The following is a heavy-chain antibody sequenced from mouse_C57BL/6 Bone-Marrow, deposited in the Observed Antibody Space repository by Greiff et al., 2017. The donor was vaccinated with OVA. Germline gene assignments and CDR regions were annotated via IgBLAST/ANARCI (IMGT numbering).Heavy chain of an antibody. D-gene: IGHD1-1*01. J-gene: IGHJ1*03. CDR1: GYTFTSYW. CDR3: ARRVTYYGSSCWYFDV. CDR2: IHPNSGST. Sequence: QVQLQQSGAELVKPGASVKLSCKASGYTFTSYWMHWVKQRPGQGLEWIGMIHPNSGSTNYNEKFKSKATLTVDKSSSTAYMQLSSLTSEDSAVYYCARRVTYYGSSCWYFDVWGTVTTVTVSS. V-gene: IGHV1-64*01.